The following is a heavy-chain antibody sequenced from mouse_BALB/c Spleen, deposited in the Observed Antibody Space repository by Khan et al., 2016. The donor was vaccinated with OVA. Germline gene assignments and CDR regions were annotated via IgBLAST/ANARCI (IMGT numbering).Heavy chain of an antibody. D-gene: IGHD2-3*01. CDR2: ISSSGST. J-gene: IGHJ4*01. V-gene: IGHV3-2*02. Sequence: EVQLQESGPGLVKPSQSLSLTCTVTGYSITSDYAWNWIRQFPGNKLEWMGYISSSGSTNYNPALKSQISITRDTSKNQFFLQWNSVTTEDTATYYCARDGSRYNYAMDYWGQGTSVTVSS. CDR3: ARDGSRYNYAMDY. CDR1: GYSITSDYA.